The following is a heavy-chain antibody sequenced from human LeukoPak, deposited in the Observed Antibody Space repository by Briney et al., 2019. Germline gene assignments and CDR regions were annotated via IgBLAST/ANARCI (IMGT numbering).Heavy chain of an antibody. CDR1: GGSISSYY. CDR3: ARDDFWSGYRAFDI. D-gene: IGHD3-3*01. CDR2: IYTSGST. V-gene: IGHV4-4*07. J-gene: IGHJ3*02. Sequence: PSETLSLTCTVSGGSISSYYWSWIRQPTGKGLEWIGRIYTSGSTNCNPSLKSRVTMSVDTSKNQFSLKLSSVTAADTAVYYCARDDFWSGYRAFDIWGQGTMVTVSS.